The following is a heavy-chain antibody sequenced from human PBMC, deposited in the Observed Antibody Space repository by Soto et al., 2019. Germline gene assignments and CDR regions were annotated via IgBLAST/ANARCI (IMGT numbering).Heavy chain of an antibody. Sequence: PGGSLRLSCAASGFTFSSYAMHLVRQAPGKGLEWVAVISYDGSNKYYADSVKGRFTISRDNSKNTLYLQMNSLRAEDTAVYYCARGLDIVVVVAASPPRWFDPWGQGTLVTVSS. D-gene: IGHD2-15*01. J-gene: IGHJ5*02. CDR3: ARGLDIVVVVAASPPRWFDP. CDR2: ISYDGSNK. CDR1: GFTFSSYA. V-gene: IGHV3-30-3*01.